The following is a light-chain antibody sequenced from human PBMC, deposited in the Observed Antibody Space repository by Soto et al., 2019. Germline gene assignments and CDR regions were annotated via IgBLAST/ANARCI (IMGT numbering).Light chain of an antibody. CDR3: ISYTSSSTVV. CDR2: DVS. CDR1: SSDVGGYKY. V-gene: IGLV2-14*01. J-gene: IGLJ2*01. Sequence: QSVLTQPASVSGSPGQSITISCTGTSSDVGGYKYVSWYQQHPGKAPKFMIYDVSNRPSGVSNRFSGSKSGNTASLTISGLQAEDEADYYCISYTSSSTVVFGGGTKLPVL.